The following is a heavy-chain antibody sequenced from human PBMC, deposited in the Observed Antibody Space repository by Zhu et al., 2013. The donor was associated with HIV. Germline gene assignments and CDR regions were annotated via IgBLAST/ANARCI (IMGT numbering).Heavy chain of an antibody. V-gene: IGHV4-34*01. J-gene: IGHJ4*02. CDR2: INHSGST. CDR1: GGSFSGYY. Sequence: QVQLQQWGAGLLKPSETLSLTCAVYGGSFSGYYWSWIRQPPGKGLEWIGEINHSGSTNYNPSLKSRVTISVDTSKNQFSLKLSSVTAADTAVYYCAREVAAAVWGPEYWGQGTLVTVSS. CDR3: AREVAAAVWGPEY. D-gene: IGHD6-13*01.